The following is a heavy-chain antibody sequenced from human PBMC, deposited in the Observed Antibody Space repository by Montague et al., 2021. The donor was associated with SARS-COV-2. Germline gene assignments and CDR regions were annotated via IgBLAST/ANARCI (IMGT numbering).Heavy chain of an antibody. J-gene: IGHJ4*02. CDR1: GGSINDHY. D-gene: IGHD2-2*01. Sequence: SETLSLTCTVSGGSINDHYRSWTRQSPDKGLEWIGYMYETGNMIYNPSLRSRVSISADTSKSQFSLRLTSVTAADSARYYCARNMPYWGQGVLVTV. CDR2: MYETGNM. CDR3: ARNMPY. V-gene: IGHV4-4*09.